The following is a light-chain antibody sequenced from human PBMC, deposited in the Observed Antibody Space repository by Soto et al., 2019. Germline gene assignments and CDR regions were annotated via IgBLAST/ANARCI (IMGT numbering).Light chain of an antibody. CDR1: QGISRW. J-gene: IGKJ5*01. V-gene: IGKV1-12*01. CDR3: QQLDSCPLT. Sequence: DIHMTQSPSSVSASVGYRVTITCRASQGISRWLAWYQKKPGRAPKLLIYAASSLQSGVPVRFSGSGSGTDFTLSISSLEPEDVATYCCQQLDSCPLTFCQGTRLEFK. CDR2: AAS.